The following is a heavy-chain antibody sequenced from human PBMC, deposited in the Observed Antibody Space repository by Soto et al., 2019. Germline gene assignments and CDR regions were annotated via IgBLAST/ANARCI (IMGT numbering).Heavy chain of an antibody. J-gene: IGHJ6*03. Sequence: GASVKVSCKAFGGFFTSYIFTWVRQAPGQGLEWMGRIIPIQGTANYALKFQDRVTIAADKSTNTAYMELRSLRPEDTALYYCAKSLVFVDHAYTDVWGKGTTVTVSS. CDR2: IIPIQGTA. CDR3: AKSLVFVDHAYTDV. V-gene: IGHV1-69*08. CDR1: GGFFTSYI. D-gene: IGHD2-21*01.